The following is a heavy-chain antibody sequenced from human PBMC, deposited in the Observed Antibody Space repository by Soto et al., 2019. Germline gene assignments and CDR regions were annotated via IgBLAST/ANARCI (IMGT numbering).Heavy chain of an antibody. CDR2: IIPIFGTA. CDR1: GGTFSSYA. CDR3: ARGEPYYDFLSGYPQQYYYGMDV. V-gene: IGHV1-69*01. Sequence: QVQLVQSGDEVKKPGSSVKVSCKASGGTFSSYAISWVRQAPGQGLAWMGGIIPIFGTANYAQKFQGRVTITADESTSTAYMELSSLRSEDTAVYYCARGEPYYDFLSGYPQQYYYGMDVWGQGTTVTVSS. D-gene: IGHD3-3*01. J-gene: IGHJ6*02.